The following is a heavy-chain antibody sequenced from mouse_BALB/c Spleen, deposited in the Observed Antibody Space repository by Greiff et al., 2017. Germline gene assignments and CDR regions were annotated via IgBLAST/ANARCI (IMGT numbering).Heavy chain of an antibody. J-gene: IGHJ3*01. Sequence: VQGVESGAELARPGASVKMSCKASGYTFTSYTMHWVKQRPGQGLEWIGYINPSSGYTNYNQKFKDKATLTADKSSSTAYMQLSSLTSEDSAVYYCATYSSWFAYWGQGTLVTVSA. D-gene: IGHD2-12*01. CDR1: GYTFTSYT. CDR3: ATYSSWFAY. V-gene: IGHV1-4*01. CDR2: INPSSGYT.